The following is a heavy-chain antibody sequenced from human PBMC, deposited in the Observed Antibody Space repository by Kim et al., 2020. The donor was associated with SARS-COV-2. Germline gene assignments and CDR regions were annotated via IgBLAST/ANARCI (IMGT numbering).Heavy chain of an antibody. CDR3: AKCRGGGDQSDYYY. D-gene: IGHD3-10*01. CDR1: GFTFSSYA. CDR2: ITYNGSNK. Sequence: GGSLRLSCAASGFTFSSYAMSWVRQAPGKGLEWVAVITYNGSNKYYADSVRGRFTISRDNSKNTLFLQMTSPRAEDTAVYYCAKCRGGGDQSDYYY. J-gene: IGHJ6*01. V-gene: IGHV3-30*04.